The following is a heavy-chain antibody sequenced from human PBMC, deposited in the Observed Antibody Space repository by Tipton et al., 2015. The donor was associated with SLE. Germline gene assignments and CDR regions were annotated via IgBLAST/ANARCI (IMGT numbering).Heavy chain of an antibody. D-gene: IGHD6-6*01. CDR3: ARGSIAARGYYMDV. V-gene: IGHV4-34*01. CDR2: IYHSGST. J-gene: IGHJ6*03. Sequence: TLSLTCAVYGGSFSGYYWGWIRQPPGKGLEWIGSIYHSGSTYYNPSLKSRVTISVDTSKNQFSLKLSSVTAADTAVYYCARGSIAARGYYMDVWGKGTTVTVSS. CDR1: GGSFSGYY.